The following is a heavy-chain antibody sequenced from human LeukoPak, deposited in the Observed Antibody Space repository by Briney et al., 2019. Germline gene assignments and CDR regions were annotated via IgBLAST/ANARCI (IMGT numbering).Heavy chain of an antibody. CDR3: ASLLYDILTAQSAFDI. V-gene: IGHV3-7*01. D-gene: IGHD3-9*01. Sequence: PGGSLRLSCAASGYTFSSYWMSWVRQAPGKGLEWVANIKQDGSEEYYVDSVKGRFTISRDNAKNSLYLQMNSLRAEDTAVYYCASLLYDILTAQSAFDIWGQGTMVTVSS. CDR1: GYTFSSYW. CDR2: IKQDGSEE. J-gene: IGHJ3*02.